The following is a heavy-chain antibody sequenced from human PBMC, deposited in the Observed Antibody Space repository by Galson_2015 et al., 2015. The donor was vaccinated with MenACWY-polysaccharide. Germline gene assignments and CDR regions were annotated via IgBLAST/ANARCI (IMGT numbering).Heavy chain of an antibody. CDR2: ISGSGGST. J-gene: IGHJ4*02. CDR3: AKDYDSSGYITFYFDY. Sequence: SLRLSCAASGFTFSSYAMSWVRQAPGKGLEWVSAISGSGGSTYYADSVKGRFTISRDNSKNTLYLQMNSLRAEDTAVYYCAKDYDSSGYITFYFDYWGQGTLFTVSS. CDR1: GFTFSSYA. D-gene: IGHD3-22*01. V-gene: IGHV3-23*01.